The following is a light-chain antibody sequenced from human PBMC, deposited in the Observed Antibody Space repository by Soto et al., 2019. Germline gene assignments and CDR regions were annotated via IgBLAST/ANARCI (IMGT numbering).Light chain of an antibody. CDR3: CSYAGTFTWV. CDR1: SSDVGGYDY. CDR2: DVN. V-gene: IGLV2-11*01. Sequence: QSALTQPRSVSGSPGQSVTMSCTGTSSDVGGYDYVSWYQLHPGKAPKVVIFDVNKRPSGVPDRFSGSKSGNAASLRISGLQAEDEADYYCCSYAGTFTWVFGGGTKVTVL. J-gene: IGLJ2*01.